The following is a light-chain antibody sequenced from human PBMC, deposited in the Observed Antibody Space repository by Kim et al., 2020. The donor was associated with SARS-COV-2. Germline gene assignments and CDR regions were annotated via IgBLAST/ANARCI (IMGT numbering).Light chain of an antibody. V-gene: IGKV1-33*01. CDR3: QHYDSLPLT. CDR1: QDVKSY. Sequence: DIQMTQSPSSLSASVGDRVTITCQASQDVKSYLNWYQQKPGKVPKFLIYDASSLATGVPSKFSGAGYGTNFSFTINSLQPEDVATYYCQHYDSLPLTFGGGTKVDIK. J-gene: IGKJ4*01. CDR2: DAS.